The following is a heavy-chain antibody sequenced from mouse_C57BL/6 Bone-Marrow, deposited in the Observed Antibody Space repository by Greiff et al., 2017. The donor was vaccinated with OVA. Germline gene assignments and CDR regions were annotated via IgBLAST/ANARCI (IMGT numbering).Heavy chain of an antibody. J-gene: IGHJ1*03. CDR2: INYDGSST. CDR3: AREGPYGSSYHWYFDV. Sequence: EVKLVESEGGLVQPGRSMKLSCTASGFTFSDYYMAWVRQVPEKGLEWVANINYDGSSTYYLASLKSRFIISRDNTKNILYLQMSSLKSEDTATYYCAREGPYGSSYHWYFDVWGTGTTVTVSS. D-gene: IGHD1-1*01. V-gene: IGHV5-16*01. CDR1: GFTFSDYY.